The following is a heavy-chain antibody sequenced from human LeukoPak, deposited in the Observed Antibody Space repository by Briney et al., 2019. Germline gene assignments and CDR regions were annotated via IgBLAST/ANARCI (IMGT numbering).Heavy chain of an antibody. V-gene: IGHV4-59*01. CDR3: ARVRHWFDP. Sequence: SETLSLTCTVSGGSISSYYWSWIRQPPGKGLEWIGYIYYSESTNYNPSLKSRVTISVDTSKNQFSLKLSSVTAADTAVYYCARVRHWFDPWGQGTLVTVSS. J-gene: IGHJ5*02. CDR1: GGSISSYY. CDR2: IYYSEST.